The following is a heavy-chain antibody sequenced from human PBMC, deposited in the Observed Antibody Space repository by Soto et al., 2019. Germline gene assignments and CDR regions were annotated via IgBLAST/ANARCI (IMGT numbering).Heavy chain of an antibody. Sequence: ASVKVSCKASGYTFTSYGISWLRQAPGQGLEWMGWISAYNGNTNYAQKLQGRVTMTTDTSTSTAYMELRSLRSDDTAVYYCARGSSSSTPHYYYYGMDVWGQGTTVTVSS. CDR1: GYTFTSYG. CDR2: ISAYNGNT. V-gene: IGHV1-18*04. D-gene: IGHD6-13*01. CDR3: ARGSSSSTPHYYYYGMDV. J-gene: IGHJ6*02.